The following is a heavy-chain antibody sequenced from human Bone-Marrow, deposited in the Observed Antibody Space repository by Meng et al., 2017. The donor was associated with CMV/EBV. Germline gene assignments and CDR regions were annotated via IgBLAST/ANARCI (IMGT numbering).Heavy chain of an antibody. CDR3: ARRRVLATRHPFDP. CDR2: VADHGRTK. J-gene: IGHJ5*02. CDR1: GFSFKNYG. V-gene: IGHV3-30*03. Sequence: SGFSFKNYGMHWVRQAPGKGLEWVAVVADHGRTKFYADSVKGRFTISRDNSKNTLYLQMNSLRVEDTAVYYCARRRVLATRHPFDPWGQGTLVTVSS. D-gene: IGHD6-6*01.